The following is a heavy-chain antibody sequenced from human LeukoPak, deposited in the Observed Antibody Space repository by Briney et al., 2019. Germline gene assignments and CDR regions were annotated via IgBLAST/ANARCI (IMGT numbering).Heavy chain of an antibody. CDR2: ISAYNCDT. Sequence: ASVKVSCKASGYTFTSYGISWVRQAPGQGLEWMGWISAYNCDTNYAQKLQGRVTMTTDTSTSTAYMELRSLRSDDTAVYYCARDYYDTSGLRLIDYWGQGTLVTVSS. CDR3: ARDYYDTSGLRLIDY. J-gene: IGHJ4*02. CDR1: GYTFTSYG. V-gene: IGHV1-18*01. D-gene: IGHD3-22*01.